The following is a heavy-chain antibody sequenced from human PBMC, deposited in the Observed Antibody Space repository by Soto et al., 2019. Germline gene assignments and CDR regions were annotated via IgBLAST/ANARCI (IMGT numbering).Heavy chain of an antibody. CDR3: ARDLWGYCGTDCYPLDV. Sequence: SETLSLTCTVSGGSISGYYWSWIRQPPGKGLEWIGYMYNTGSTVYNPSLKSRVTISVDTSKNQFSLKLNSVTAEDTAVYYCARDLWGYCGTDCYPLDVWGQGTTVTVSS. D-gene: IGHD2-21*02. V-gene: IGHV4-59*01. CDR1: GGSISGYY. CDR2: MYNTGST. J-gene: IGHJ6*02.